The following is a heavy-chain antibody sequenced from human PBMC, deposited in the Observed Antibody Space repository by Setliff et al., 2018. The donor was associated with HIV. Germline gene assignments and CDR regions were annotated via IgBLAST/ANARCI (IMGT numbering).Heavy chain of an antibody. CDR2: IYYSGST. Sequence: LPETLSLTCTVSGGSISNYYWSWIRQPPGKGLEWIGYIYYSGSTNYNPSLKSRVTILVDSSRNQFSLRLSSVTAADTAVYYCARHRYYDILFDPWGQGTLVTVSS. D-gene: IGHD3-9*01. V-gene: IGHV4-59*08. J-gene: IGHJ5*02. CDR1: GGSISNYY. CDR3: ARHRYYDILFDP.